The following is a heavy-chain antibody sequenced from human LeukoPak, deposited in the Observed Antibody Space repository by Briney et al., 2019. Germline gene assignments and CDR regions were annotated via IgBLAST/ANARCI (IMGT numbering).Heavy chain of an antibody. CDR2: ITTSSSDI. D-gene: IGHD3/OR15-3a*01. V-gene: IGHV3-21*05. CDR3: AGDKDWSFDN. CDR1: GFTFTSYS. J-gene: IGHJ4*02. Sequence: GGSLRLSCAASGFTFTSYSMNWVRQAPGKGLEWVAYITTSSSDINYADSVKGRFTISRDNAKNSLYLQMNSLRDEDTAVYYCAGDKDWSFDNWGQGILVTVSS.